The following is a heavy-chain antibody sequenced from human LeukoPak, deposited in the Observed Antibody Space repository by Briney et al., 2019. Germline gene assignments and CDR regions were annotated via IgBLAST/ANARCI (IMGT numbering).Heavy chain of an antibody. CDR1: GGTFSSYA. V-gene: IGHV1-69*13. Sequence: SVKVSCKASGGTFSSYAISWVRQAPGQGLEWMGGIIPIFGTANYAQKFQGRVTITADESTSTAYMELSSLRSEDTAVYYCARPRKSSPIEAFDIWGQGTVVTVSS. D-gene: IGHD2-2*01. J-gene: IGHJ3*02. CDR2: IIPIFGTA. CDR3: ARPRKSSPIEAFDI.